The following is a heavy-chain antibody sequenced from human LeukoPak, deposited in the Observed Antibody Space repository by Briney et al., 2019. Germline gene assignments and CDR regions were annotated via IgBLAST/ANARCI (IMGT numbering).Heavy chain of an antibody. CDR3: ARDAYYGSGSYYRPRFGP. CDR2: ISSSGSTI. CDR1: GFTFSDYY. J-gene: IGHJ5*02. Sequence: GGSLRLSCAASGFTFSDYYMSRIRQAPGKGLEWVSYISSSGSTIYYVDSVKGRFTISRDNAKNSLYLQTNSLRAEDTAVYYCARDAYYGSGSYYRPRFGPWGQGTLVTVSS. V-gene: IGHV3-11*01. D-gene: IGHD3-10*01.